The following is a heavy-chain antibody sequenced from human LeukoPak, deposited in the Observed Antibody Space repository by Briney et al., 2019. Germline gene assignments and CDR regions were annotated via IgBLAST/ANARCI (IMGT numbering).Heavy chain of an antibody. Sequence: GGSLRLSCAASGFTFSSYAMSWVRQAPGKGLEWVSAISGSGGSTHYADSVKGRFTISRDNSKNTLYLQMNSLRAEDTAVYYCAKVAHYYGSGSYYEYYFDYWGQGTLVTVSS. CDR1: GFTFSSYA. D-gene: IGHD3-10*01. V-gene: IGHV3-23*01. CDR3: AKVAHYYGSGSYYEYYFDY. J-gene: IGHJ4*02. CDR2: ISGSGGST.